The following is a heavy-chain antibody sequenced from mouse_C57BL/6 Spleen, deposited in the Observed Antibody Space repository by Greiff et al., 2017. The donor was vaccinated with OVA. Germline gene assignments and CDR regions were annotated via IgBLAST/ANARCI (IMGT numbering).Heavy chain of an antibody. CDR2: SRNKANDYTT. CDR1: GFTFSDFY. CDR3: ARDVIYYDYGYFDV. Sequence: EVQGVESGGGLVQSGRSLRLSCATSGFTFSDFYMEWVRQAPGKGLEWIAASRNKANDYTTEYSASVKGRFIVSRDTSQSILYLQMNALRAEDTAIYYCARDVIYYDYGYFDVWGTGTTVTVSS. J-gene: IGHJ1*03. D-gene: IGHD2-4*01. V-gene: IGHV7-1*01.